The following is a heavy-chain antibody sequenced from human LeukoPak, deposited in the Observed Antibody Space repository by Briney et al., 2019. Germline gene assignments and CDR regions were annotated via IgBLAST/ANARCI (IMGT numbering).Heavy chain of an antibody. CDR2: IYYSGST. V-gene: IGHV4-31*03. J-gene: IGHJ5*02. CDR3: AILTDYYDSSCYGWFDP. CDR1: GGSISSGGYY. D-gene: IGHD3-22*01. Sequence: SQTLSLTCTVSGGSISSGGYYWSWIRQHPGKGLEWIGYIYYSGSTYYNPSLKSRVTISVDTSKNQFSLKLSSVTAADTAVYYCAILTDYYDSSCYGWFDPWGQGTLVTVSS.